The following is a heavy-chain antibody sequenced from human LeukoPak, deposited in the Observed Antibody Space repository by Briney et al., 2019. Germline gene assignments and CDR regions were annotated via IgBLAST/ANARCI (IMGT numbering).Heavy chain of an antibody. CDR3: ARVAYSYGCNDY. V-gene: IGHV3-30-3*01. D-gene: IGHD5-18*01. CDR2: ISYDGSNK. J-gene: IGHJ4*02. Sequence: GRSLRLSCAASGFTFSSYAMHWVRQAPGKGLEWVAVISYDGSNKYYADSVKGRFTISRDNSKNTLYLQMNSLRAEDTAVYYCARVAYSYGCNDYWGQGTLVTVSS. CDR1: GFTFSSYA.